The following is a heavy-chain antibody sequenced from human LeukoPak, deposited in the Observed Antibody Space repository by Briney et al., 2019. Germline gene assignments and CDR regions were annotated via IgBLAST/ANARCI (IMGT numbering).Heavy chain of an antibody. D-gene: IGHD3-22*01. V-gene: IGHV1-2*02. CDR2: INPNSGGT. CDR1: GYTFTGYY. J-gene: IGHJ3*01. Sequence: ASVKVSCKASGYTFTGYYMHWVRQAPGQGLEWMGWINPNSGGTNYAQKFQGRVTMTRDTSISTAYMELSRLRSDDTAVYYCARWYSYDSSDDKEDAFDVWGQGTMVTVSS. CDR3: ARWYSYDSSDDKEDAFDV.